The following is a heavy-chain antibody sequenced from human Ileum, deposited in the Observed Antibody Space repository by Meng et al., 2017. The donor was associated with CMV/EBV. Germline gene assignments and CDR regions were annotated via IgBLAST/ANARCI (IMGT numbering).Heavy chain of an antibody. CDR3: ATTIHPVALLNYFDP. V-gene: IGHV4-59*01. D-gene: IGHD5-12*01. Sequence: SETLSLTCSVSGDSITRYYVSWIRQSPGKGLEWIGYRYYSETPYYSHSLRGRVIISADTAKNHFSLSLTSVTAADTAVYFCATTIHPVALLNYFDPWGQGTLVTVSS. J-gene: IGHJ5*02. CDR2: RYYSETP. CDR1: GDSITRYY.